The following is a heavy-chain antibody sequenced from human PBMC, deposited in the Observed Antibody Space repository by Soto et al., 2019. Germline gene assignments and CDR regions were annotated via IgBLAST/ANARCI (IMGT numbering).Heavy chain of an antibody. CDR2: IRSKANSYAT. CDR3: TRRAYSGYDRNAFDI. Sequence: GGSLRLSCAASGFTFSGSAMHWVRQASGKGLEWVGRIRSKANSYATAYAASVKGRFTISRDDSKNTAYLQMNSLKTEDTAVYYCTRRAYSGYDRNAFDIWGQGTMVTVSS. CDR1: GFTFSGSA. V-gene: IGHV3-73*01. D-gene: IGHD5-12*01. J-gene: IGHJ3*02.